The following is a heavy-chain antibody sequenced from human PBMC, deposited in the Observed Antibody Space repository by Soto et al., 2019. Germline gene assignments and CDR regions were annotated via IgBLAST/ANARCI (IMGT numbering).Heavy chain of an antibody. D-gene: IGHD2-2*01. CDR3: ARLHGYCISSSCHGHYAMDV. V-gene: IGHV4-39*01. CDR1: GVSISSGGYY. J-gene: IGHJ6*02. Sequence: SETLSLTCTVSGVSISSGGYYWTWIRQHPQKGLEWIGHIYYSGTTYYNPSLNSRVTVSVDTSKNQFSLKVTSVTAADTAVYYCARLHGYCISSSCHGHYAMDVWGQGTTVTVSS. CDR2: IYYSGTT.